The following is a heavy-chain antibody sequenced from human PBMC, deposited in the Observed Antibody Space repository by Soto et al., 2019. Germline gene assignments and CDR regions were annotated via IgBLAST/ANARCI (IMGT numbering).Heavy chain of an antibody. V-gene: IGHV5-10-1*01. Sequence: PGESLKISCKRSGYSFTSYWISWVRQMPGKGLEWMGRIDPSDSYTNYSPTFQGHVTISADKSISTAYLQWRRLKASDTAMYYCARQNNDLNFGMDVWGQGTTVT. CDR3: ARQNNDLNFGMDV. D-gene: IGHD1-1*01. J-gene: IGHJ6*02. CDR1: GYSFTSYW. CDR2: IDPSDSYT.